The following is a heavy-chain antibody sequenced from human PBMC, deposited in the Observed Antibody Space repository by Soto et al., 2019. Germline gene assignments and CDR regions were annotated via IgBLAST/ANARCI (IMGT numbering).Heavy chain of an antibody. CDR2: IWFDGSNK. Sequence: QVQLVESGGGVVQPGRSLRLSCAASGLTFSGYTIHWVRQAPGKGLEWLALIWFDGSNKYYADSVKGRFTISRDNAKNTLYLQMNTLRAEDTAVYYCARDLGYNYGHPFDYWGQGTLVTVSS. J-gene: IGHJ4*02. D-gene: IGHD5-18*01. V-gene: IGHV3-33*01. CDR3: ARDLGYNYGHPFDY. CDR1: GLTFSGYT.